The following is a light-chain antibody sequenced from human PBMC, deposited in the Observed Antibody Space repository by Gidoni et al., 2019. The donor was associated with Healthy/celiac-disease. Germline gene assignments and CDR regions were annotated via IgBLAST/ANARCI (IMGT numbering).Light chain of an antibody. CDR3: CSYAGSSTWV. CDR1: SSDVGSHNL. J-gene: IGLJ3*02. V-gene: IGLV2-23*01. Sequence: QSALTQPASGAGSPGQSITISCTGTSSDVGSHNLVSWYQQHPGKAPQLMIYEGSKRPSGVSNLFSGSKSGNTASLTISGLQAEDEADYYCCSYAGSSTWVFGGGTKLTVL. CDR2: EGS.